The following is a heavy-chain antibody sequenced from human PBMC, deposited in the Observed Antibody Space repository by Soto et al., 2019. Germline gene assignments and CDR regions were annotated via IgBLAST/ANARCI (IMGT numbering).Heavy chain of an antibody. J-gene: IGHJ4*02. CDR2: ISGDGDST. CDR1: GFTFSKFA. CDR3: ARESEDLTSNFDY. Sequence: EVQLLESGGGLVQPGGSLRLSCAASGFTFSKFAVSWVRQAPGKGLEWVSAISGDGDSTFYVDSVKGRFTISRDNSKNTLYLQMNSLRAEDTAVYYCARESEDLTSNFDYWGQGTLVTVSS. V-gene: IGHV3-23*01.